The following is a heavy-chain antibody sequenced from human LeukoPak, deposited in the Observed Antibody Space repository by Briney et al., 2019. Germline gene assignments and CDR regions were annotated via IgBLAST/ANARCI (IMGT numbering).Heavy chain of an antibody. CDR1: GGSFSGYY. Sequence: SETLSLTCAVYGGSFSGYYWSWIRQPPGEGLEWIGEINHSGSTNNNPSLKSRVTISVDTSKNQFSLKLSSVTAADTAVYYCARAGPRYYYYGMDVWGQGTTVTVSS. CDR2: INHSGST. CDR3: ARAGPRYYYYGMDV. D-gene: IGHD7-27*01. V-gene: IGHV4-34*01. J-gene: IGHJ6*02.